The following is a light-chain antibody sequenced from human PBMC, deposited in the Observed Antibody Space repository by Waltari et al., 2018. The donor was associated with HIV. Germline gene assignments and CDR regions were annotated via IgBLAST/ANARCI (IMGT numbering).Light chain of an antibody. CDR1: STNIGHNA. J-gene: IGLJ2*01. CDR2: YDT. V-gene: IGLV1-36*01. Sequence: QSLLTQPPSVSGAPRQSVTISCSGTSTNIGHNAVNWYQQLPGQPPRLLIYYDTLVPSGGADRFSGSRSDTSASLAISGRQSEDEADYYCATGDDTLNALVFGGGTRLTVL. CDR3: ATGDDTLNALV.